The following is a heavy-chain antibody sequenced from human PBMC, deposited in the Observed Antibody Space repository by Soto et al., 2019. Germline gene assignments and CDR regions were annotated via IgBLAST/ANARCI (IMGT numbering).Heavy chain of an antibody. CDR1: GGSISSGGYY. J-gene: IGHJ6*02. CDR2: IYYSGST. CDR3: ARVASKYYGMDV. V-gene: IGHV4-31*03. Sequence: SETLSLTCTVPGGSISSGGYYWSWIRQHPGKGLEWIGYIYYSGSTYYNPSLKSRVTISVDTSKNQFSLKLSSVTAADTAVYYCARVASKYYGMDVWGQGTTVTVFS.